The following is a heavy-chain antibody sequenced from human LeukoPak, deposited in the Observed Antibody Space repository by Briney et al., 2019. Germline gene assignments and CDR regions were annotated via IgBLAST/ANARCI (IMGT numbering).Heavy chain of an antibody. V-gene: IGHV3-30*02. J-gene: IGHJ4*02. Sequence: GGSLRLSCAVSGFSFSSYAMHWVRQAPGKGLEWVAVIRHDETNEYYADSVQGRFTISRDTSKTTLYLQMNSLRAEDTAVYYCAKEYTPSSPLGELDSWGQGTLVTVSS. CDR2: IRHDETNE. CDR3: AKEYTPSSPLGELDS. CDR1: GFSFSSYA. D-gene: IGHD6-6*01.